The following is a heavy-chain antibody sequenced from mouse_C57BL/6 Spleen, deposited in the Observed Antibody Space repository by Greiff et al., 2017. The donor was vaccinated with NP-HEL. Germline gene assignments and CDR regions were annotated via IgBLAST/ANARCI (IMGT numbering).Heavy chain of an antibody. Sequence: EVKLQESGEGLVKPGGSLKLSCAASGFTFSSYAMSWVRQTPEKRLEWVAYISSGGDYIYYADTVKGRFTISRDNARNTLYLQMSSLKSEDTAMYYCTRDNDYDRDYYAMDYWGQGTSVTVSS. J-gene: IGHJ4*01. CDR1: GFTFSSYA. CDR2: ISSGGDYI. D-gene: IGHD2-4*01. V-gene: IGHV5-9-1*02. CDR3: TRDNDYDRDYYAMDY.